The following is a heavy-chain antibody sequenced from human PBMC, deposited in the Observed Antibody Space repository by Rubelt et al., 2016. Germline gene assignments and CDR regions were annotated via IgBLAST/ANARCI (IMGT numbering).Heavy chain of an antibody. CDR3: ARDRIRIAARQGWYFDL. V-gene: IGHV1-18*01. J-gene: IGHJ2*01. CDR2: ISAYNGNT. CDR1: GYTFTSYG. Sequence: QVQLVQSGAEVKKPGASVKVSCKASGYTFTSYGISWVRQAPGQGLEWMGGISAYNGNTNYAQKLQGRVTMTTDTSTSTAYMGLRSLRSDDTAVYYCARDRIRIAARQGWYFDLWGRGTLVTVSS. D-gene: IGHD6-6*01.